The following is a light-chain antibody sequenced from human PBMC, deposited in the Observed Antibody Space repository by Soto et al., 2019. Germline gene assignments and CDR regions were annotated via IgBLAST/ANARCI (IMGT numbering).Light chain of an antibody. CDR3: KSYAGSNTYV. J-gene: IGLJ1*01. CDR1: KNDIGLYDF. CDR2: EVV. V-gene: IGLV2-8*01. Sequence: ALTQPPSASGSPGQSVTISCTGTKNDIGLYDFVSWYQHHPGKAPRLIIYEVVQRPSGVPDRFSGSKSGNTASLTVSGLQAADEADYFCKSYAGSNTYVFGGGTKVTVL.